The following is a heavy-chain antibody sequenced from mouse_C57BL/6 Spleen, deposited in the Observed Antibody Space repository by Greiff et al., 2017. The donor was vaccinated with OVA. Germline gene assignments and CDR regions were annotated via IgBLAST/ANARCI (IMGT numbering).Heavy chain of an antibody. J-gene: IGHJ3*01. Sequence: VKLQQSGPGLVQPSQCLSITCTVSGFSLTSYGVHWVRQSPGKGLEWLGVIWRGGSTDYNAAFMSRLSITKDNSKSQVFFKMNSLQADDTAIYYCDKGQNYYGSSYAFAYWGQGTLVTVSA. CDR2: IWRGGST. CDR1: GFSLTSYG. D-gene: IGHD1-1*01. V-gene: IGHV2-5*01. CDR3: DKGQNYYGSSYAFAY.